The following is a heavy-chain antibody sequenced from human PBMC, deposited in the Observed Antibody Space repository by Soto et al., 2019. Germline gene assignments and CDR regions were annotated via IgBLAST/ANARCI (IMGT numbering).Heavy chain of an antibody. V-gene: IGHV3-23*01. J-gene: IGHJ4*02. CDR1: GFTFSSYA. Sequence: EVQLLESGGGLVQPGGSLRLSCAASGFTFSSYAMSWVRQAPGKGLEWVSAISGSGGSTYYADSVKGRFTISRDNSKHTLYLQMNSLRAEDTAVYYCAKSLGRSRQGADGYWGQGTLVTVSS. CDR2: ISGSGGST. CDR3: AKSLGRSRQGADGY.